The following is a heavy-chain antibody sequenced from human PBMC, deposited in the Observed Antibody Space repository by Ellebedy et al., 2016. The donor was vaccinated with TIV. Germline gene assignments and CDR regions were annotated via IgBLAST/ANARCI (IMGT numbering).Heavy chain of an antibody. V-gene: IGHV4-39*07. D-gene: IGHD5-12*01. CDR2: INHSGST. Sequence: SETLSLXXTVSGGSISSSSYYWGWIRQPPGKGLEWIGEINHSGSTNYNPSLKSRVTISVDTSKNQFSLKLSSVTAADTAVYYCARGKVATIQNWGQGTLVTVSS. CDR1: GGSISSSSYY. CDR3: ARGKVATIQN. J-gene: IGHJ1*01.